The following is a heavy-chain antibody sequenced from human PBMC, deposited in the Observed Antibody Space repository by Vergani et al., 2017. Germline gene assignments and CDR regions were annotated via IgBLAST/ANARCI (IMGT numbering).Heavy chain of an antibody. Sequence: QVQLVESGGGVVQRGWSLRLSCATSGFTLSNYDMQWIRQGPGKGLEFVAFIQFDGSNQYYADSVKGRFTLSRDFSKNTLYLQMNSLRTDDTATYYCAKHFRGWGIDYWCQGTQVIVSS. V-gene: IGHV3-30*02. CDR3: AKHFRGWGIDY. D-gene: IGHD3-16*01. J-gene: IGHJ4*02. CDR1: GFTLSNYD. CDR2: IQFDGSNQ.